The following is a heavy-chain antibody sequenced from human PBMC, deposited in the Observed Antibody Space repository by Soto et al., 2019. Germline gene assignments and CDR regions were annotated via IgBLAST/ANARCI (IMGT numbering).Heavy chain of an antibody. CDR2: IHYSGST. CDR1: GGSLNIGTYY. V-gene: IGHV4-61*01. J-gene: IGHJ4*02. Sequence: SGNPSLTCTVPGGSLNIGTYYWGWFRQPPGKGLEWIGFIHYSGSTNYNPSLKGRVTMSVDTSKNQFSLKLTSVNTADTAIYYCTRGGDPYKTGHWGQGTLVTVSS. CDR3: TRGGDPYKTGH. D-gene: IGHD2-21*01.